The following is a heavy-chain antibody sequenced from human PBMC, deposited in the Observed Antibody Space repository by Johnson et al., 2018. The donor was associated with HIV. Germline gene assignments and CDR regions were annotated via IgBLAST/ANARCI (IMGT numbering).Heavy chain of an antibody. CDR3: ARDRDRLNWNYGALDI. CDR1: GFTFSSYA. J-gene: IGHJ3*02. D-gene: IGHD1-7*01. Sequence: QVQLVESGGGLVQPGGSLRLSCAASGFTFSSYAMAWVRQAPGKGLEWVAVISYDGSNKYYADSVKVRFTISRDNGNKEVYLQMDSLRVEDTAVYYCARDRDRLNWNYGALDIWGQGTMVTVSS. V-gene: IGHV3-30-3*01. CDR2: ISYDGSNK.